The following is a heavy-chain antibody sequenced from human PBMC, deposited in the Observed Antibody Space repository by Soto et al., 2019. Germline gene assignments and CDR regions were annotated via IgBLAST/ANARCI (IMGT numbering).Heavy chain of an antibody. CDR1: GFTFSSCA. D-gene: IGHD6-19*01. CDR3: AKSIPPLRSYTSGWLPFDS. V-gene: IGHV3-23*01. Sequence: GGSLRLSCAASGFTFSSCAMSWVRQAPGMGLEWVSAISASGGGTYYADSVRGRFAVSRDNSKNTLYLQMNSLRAEDTAVYYCAKSIPPLRSYTSGWLPFDSWGQGTLVTVSS. J-gene: IGHJ4*02. CDR2: ISASGGGT.